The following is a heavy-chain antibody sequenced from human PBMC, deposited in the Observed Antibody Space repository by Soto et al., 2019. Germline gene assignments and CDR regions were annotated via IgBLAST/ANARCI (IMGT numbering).Heavy chain of an antibody. D-gene: IGHD5-18*01. Sequence: PGGSLRLSCAASGFTFSDYYMGWIRQAPGKGLEWVSYIGSSGSNIYYADSVKGRFTISRDNAKSSLYLQMHSLRADDTAVYYCARGGYSYGYFDYWGQGNLVTVSS. J-gene: IGHJ4*02. CDR2: IGSSGSNI. CDR3: ARGGYSYGYFDY. V-gene: IGHV3-11*01. CDR1: GFTFSDYY.